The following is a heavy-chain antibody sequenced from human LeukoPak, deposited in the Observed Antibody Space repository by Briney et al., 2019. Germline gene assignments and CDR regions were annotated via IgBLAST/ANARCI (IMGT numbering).Heavy chain of an antibody. V-gene: IGHV3-23*01. J-gene: IGHJ4*02. CDR1: GFTFSSYA. CDR2: ISVNGGTT. D-gene: IGHD4-23*01. Sequence: PGGSLRLSCAASGFTFSSYAMTWVRQAPGKGLEWVSSISVNGGTTYYAGSVKGRFTISRDSSKNTLYLQMNSLRAEDTAVYYCVKGGGNVRRYFEYWGQGTLVTVSS. CDR3: VKGGGNVRRYFEY.